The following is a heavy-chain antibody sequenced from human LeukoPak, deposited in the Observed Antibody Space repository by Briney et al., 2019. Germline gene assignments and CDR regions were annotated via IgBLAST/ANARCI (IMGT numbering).Heavy chain of an antibody. CDR1: GYTFTGYY. CDR3: ASLRYYYDSSGHDY. J-gene: IGHJ4*02. V-gene: IGHV1-2*02. Sequence: WASVKVSCKASGYTFTGYYMHWVRQAPGQGLEWMGWINPNSGGTNYAQKFQGRVTMTRDTSISTAYMELSRLRSDDTAVYYCASLRYYYDSSGHDYWGRGTLVTVSS. D-gene: IGHD3-22*01. CDR2: INPNSGGT.